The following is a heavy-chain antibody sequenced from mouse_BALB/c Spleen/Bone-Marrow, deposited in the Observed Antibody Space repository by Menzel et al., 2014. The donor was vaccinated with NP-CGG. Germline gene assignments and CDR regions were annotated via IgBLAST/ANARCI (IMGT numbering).Heavy chain of an antibody. D-gene: IGHD4-1*01. CDR2: ISSGSSTI. CDR1: GFTFSSFG. CDR3: ATGTRDY. Sequence: EVKLVESGGGLVQPGGSRKLSCAASGFTFSSFGMHWVRQAPEKGLEWVAYISSGSSTIYYAVTVKGRFTISRDNPKNTLFLQMTSLRSEDTAMYYCATGTRDYWGQGTTLTVSS. V-gene: IGHV5-17*02. J-gene: IGHJ2*01.